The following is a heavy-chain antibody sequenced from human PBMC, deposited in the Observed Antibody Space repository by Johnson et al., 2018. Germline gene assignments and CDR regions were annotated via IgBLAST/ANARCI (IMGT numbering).Heavy chain of an antibody. V-gene: IGHV3-30-3*01. Sequence: QVQLVQSGGGVVQPGRSLRLSCAASGFTFSSYAMHWVRQAPGKGLEWVAVISYDGSNNYYADSVKGRFTISRDNSKNTLYLQMNSLRDEDTAVYYCARDVELATIGDAFDIWGQGTMVTVSS. D-gene: IGHD5-24*01. CDR2: ISYDGSNN. CDR3: ARDVELATIGDAFDI. J-gene: IGHJ3*02. CDR1: GFTFSSYA.